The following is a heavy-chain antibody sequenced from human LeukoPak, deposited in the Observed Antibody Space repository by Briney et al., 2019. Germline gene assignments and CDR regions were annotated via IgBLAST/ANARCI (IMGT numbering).Heavy chain of an antibody. Sequence: GGSLRLPCAASGFTFSSYAMSWVRQAPGKGLEWVSGLSNSGDSRYYADSVQGRFTISRDNSKNTLYLQMNSLRAEDTAVYYCAKGTMIVVLGGYWGQGTLVTVSS. CDR3: AKGTMIVVLGGY. CDR2: LSNSGDSR. CDR1: GFTFSSYA. V-gene: IGHV3-23*01. D-gene: IGHD3-22*01. J-gene: IGHJ4*02.